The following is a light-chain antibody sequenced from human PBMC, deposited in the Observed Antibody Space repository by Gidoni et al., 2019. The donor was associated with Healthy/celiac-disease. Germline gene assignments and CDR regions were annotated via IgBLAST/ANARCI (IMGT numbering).Light chain of an antibody. CDR2: CAS. J-gene: IGKJ5*01. Sequence: DIVMTQSPDPLAVSLGERATINCKSSQSVLYSSNNKNYLAWYQQKPGQPPRLLIYCASTRESGVPDRFSGSGSGTDFTLTISSLQAEDVAVYYCQQYYSTLITFGQGTRLEIK. CDR3: QQYYSTLIT. CDR1: QSVLYSSNNKNY. V-gene: IGKV4-1*01.